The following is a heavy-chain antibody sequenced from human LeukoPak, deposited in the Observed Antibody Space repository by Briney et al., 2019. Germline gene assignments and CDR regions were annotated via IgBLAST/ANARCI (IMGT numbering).Heavy chain of an antibody. CDR2: IRYDGSIK. D-gene: IGHD3-3*01. J-gene: IGHJ3*02. Sequence: GGSLRLSCAVSGFTFSSYGMHWVRQAPGKGLEWVTFIRYDGSIKYYADSVKGRFTISRDNSENTLFLQMNNLRADGTAVYYCARTYYDYWSGPYAFDIWGQGTMVTVSS. V-gene: IGHV3-30*02. CDR1: GFTFSSYG. CDR3: ARTYYDYWSGPYAFDI.